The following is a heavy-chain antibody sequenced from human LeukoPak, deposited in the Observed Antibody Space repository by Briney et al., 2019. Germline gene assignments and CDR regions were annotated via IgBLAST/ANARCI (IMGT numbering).Heavy chain of an antibody. CDR3: ARQDIVIMVCAPGGFDP. CDR2: IYHSGST. Sequence: PSETLSLTCAVSSYSISSGYYWGWIRQPPRKGLEWIGTIYHSGSTYYNPSLKSRVTISVDTSKNQFSLKLSSVTAADTAVYYCARQDIVIMVCAPGGFDPWGQGTLVTVSS. V-gene: IGHV4-38-2*01. J-gene: IGHJ5*02. D-gene: IGHD2-8*01. CDR1: SYSISSGYY.